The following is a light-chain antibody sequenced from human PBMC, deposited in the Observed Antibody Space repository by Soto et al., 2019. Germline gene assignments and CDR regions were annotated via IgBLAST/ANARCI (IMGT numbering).Light chain of an antibody. V-gene: IGKV3-20*01. J-gene: IGKJ4*01. CDR3: QQYGSSPLS. CDR1: QSVSSSY. Sequence: EVVLTQSPGTLSLSPGERATLSCRASQSVSSSYLAWYRQKPGQAPRLLIYGASSRATGIPDRFSGSGSGTDFTLAISRLEHEDLALYYCQQYGSSPLSFGGGIKVEIK. CDR2: GAS.